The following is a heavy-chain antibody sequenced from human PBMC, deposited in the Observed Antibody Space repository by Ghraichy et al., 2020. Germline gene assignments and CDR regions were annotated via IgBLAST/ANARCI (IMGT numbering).Heavy chain of an antibody. D-gene: IGHD5-18*01. J-gene: IGHJ4*02. Sequence: ETLSLTCTVSGGSISSSSYYWGWIRQPPGKGLEWIGSIYYSGSTYYNPSLKSRVTISVDTSKNQFSLKLSSVTAADTAVYYCARADTAMAPIDYWGQGTLVTVSS. CDR3: ARADTAMAPIDY. CDR1: GGSISSSSYY. CDR2: IYYSGST. V-gene: IGHV4-39*01.